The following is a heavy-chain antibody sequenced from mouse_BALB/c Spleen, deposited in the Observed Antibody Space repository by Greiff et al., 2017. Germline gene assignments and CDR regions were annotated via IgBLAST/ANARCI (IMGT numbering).Heavy chain of an antibody. D-gene: IGHD2-3*01. CDR2: IYPGDGDT. CDR1: GYAFSSSW. V-gene: IGHV1-82*01. J-gene: IGHJ1*01. CDR3: ARKGDGPYWYFDV. Sequence: QVQLQQSGPELVKPGASVKISCKASGYAFSSSWMNWVKQRPGQGLEWIGRIYPGDGDTNYNGKFKGKATLTADKSSSTAYMQLSSLTSVDSAVYFCARKGDGPYWYFDVWGAGTTVTVSS.